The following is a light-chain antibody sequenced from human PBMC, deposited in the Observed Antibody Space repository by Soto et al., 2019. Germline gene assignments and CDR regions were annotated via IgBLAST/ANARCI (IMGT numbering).Light chain of an antibody. CDR1: QSIGSW. Sequence: DTQMIPLPSTLSAPVVARVLIIFRASQSIGSWLAWYQQKPGKAPKLLIYKTSILENGVPSRFSGSGSGTEFTLSISSLQPDDFATYYCHQYNSYWTFGQGVKVDIK. V-gene: IGKV1-5*03. J-gene: IGKJ1*01. CDR2: KTS. CDR3: HQYNSYWT.